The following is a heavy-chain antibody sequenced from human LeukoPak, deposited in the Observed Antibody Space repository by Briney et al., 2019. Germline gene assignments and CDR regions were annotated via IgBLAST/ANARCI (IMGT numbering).Heavy chain of an antibody. Sequence: ASVKVSCKASGYTFTGYYMHWVRQAPGQGLEWMGWINPNSGGTNYAQKFQGRVTTTRDTSISTAYMELSRLRSDDTAVYYCARAAGATTWFDPWGQGTLVTVSS. CDR1: GYTFTGYY. CDR2: INPNSGGT. CDR3: ARAAGATTWFDP. D-gene: IGHD1-26*01. V-gene: IGHV1-2*02. J-gene: IGHJ5*02.